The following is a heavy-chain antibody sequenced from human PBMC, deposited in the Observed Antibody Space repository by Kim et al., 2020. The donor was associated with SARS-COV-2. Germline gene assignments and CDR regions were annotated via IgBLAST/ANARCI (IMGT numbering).Heavy chain of an antibody. D-gene: IGHD2-15*01. Sequence: SETLSLTCAVYGGSFSGYYWSWIRQPPGKGLEWIGEINHSGSTNYNPSLKSRVTISVDTSKNQFSLKLSSVTAADTAVYYCAGRPIGHKRIDYWGQGTLVTVSS. CDR3: AGRPIGHKRIDY. CDR1: GGSFSGYY. CDR2: INHSGST. V-gene: IGHV4-34*01. J-gene: IGHJ4*02.